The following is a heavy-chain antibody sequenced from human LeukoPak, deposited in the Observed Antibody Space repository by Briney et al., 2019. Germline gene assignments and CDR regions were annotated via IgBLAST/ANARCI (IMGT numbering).Heavy chain of an antibody. V-gene: IGHV4-30-4*01. Sequence: SETLSLTCTVSGGSISSGGYYWSWIRQPPGEGLEWIGYIYYSGSTYYRPSLKSRVTISLDTSKNQFSLKLSSVTAADTAVYYCARVTTVTTPFHFDYWGQGTLVTVSS. CDR2: IYYSGST. CDR3: ARVTTVTTPFHFDY. D-gene: IGHD4-17*01. CDR1: GGSISSGGYY. J-gene: IGHJ4*02.